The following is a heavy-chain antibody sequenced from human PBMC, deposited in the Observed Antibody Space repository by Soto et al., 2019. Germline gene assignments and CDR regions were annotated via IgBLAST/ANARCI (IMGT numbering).Heavy chain of an antibody. CDR1: GGSISSYY. Sequence: SETLSLTCTFSGGSISSYYWSLIRQPPGKGLEWIGYIYYSGSTNYNPSLKSRVTISVDTSKNQFSLKLSSVTAADTAVYYCAREGFWSGYYLGWFDPWGQGTLVTVSS. J-gene: IGHJ5*01. D-gene: IGHD3-3*01. CDR3: AREGFWSGYYLGWFDP. V-gene: IGHV4-59*12. CDR2: IYYSGST.